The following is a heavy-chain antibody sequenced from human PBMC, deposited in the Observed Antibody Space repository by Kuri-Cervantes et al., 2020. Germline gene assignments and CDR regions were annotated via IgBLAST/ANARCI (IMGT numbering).Heavy chain of an antibody. V-gene: IGHV3-30-3*01. D-gene: IGHD6-19*01. CDR1: GFTFSSYA. CDR2: ISYDGSNK. CDR3: ARAVAGPGYFDY. J-gene: IGHJ4*02. Sequence: GESLKISCAASGFTFSSYAMHWVRQAPGKGLEWVAVISYDGSNKYYADSVKGRFTISRDNSKNTLYLQMNSLRAEDTAVYYCARAVAGPGYFDYWGQGTLVTVSS.